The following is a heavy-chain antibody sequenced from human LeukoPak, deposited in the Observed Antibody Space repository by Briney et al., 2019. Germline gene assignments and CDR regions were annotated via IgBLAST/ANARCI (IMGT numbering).Heavy chain of an antibody. V-gene: IGHV4-59*08. J-gene: IGHJ4*02. CDR2: IYYSGST. D-gene: IGHD3/OR15-3a*01. CDR3: ARHKDWEYYFDY. Sequence: SETLSLTCTVSGGSISSYYWSWLRQPPGKGLEWIGYIYYSGSTNYNPSLKSRVTISVDTSKNQFSLKLSSVTAADTAVYYCARHKDWEYYFDYWGQGTLVTVSS. CDR1: GGSISSYY.